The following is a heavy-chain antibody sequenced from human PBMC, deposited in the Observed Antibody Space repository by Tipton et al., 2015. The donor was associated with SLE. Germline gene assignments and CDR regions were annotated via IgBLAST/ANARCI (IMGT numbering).Heavy chain of an antibody. CDR1: GYTFTSYG. J-gene: IGHJ3*02. V-gene: IGHV1-18*01. Sequence: SGPEVKKPGASVKVSCKASGYTFTSYGISWVRQAPGQGLEWMGWISAYNGNTNYAQKLQGRVTMTTDTSTSTAYMDLRSLRSDDTAVYYCAREYDDYVWGSYRVNAFDIWGQGTMVTVSS. CDR3: AREYDDYVWGSYRVNAFDI. CDR2: ISAYNGNT. D-gene: IGHD3-16*02.